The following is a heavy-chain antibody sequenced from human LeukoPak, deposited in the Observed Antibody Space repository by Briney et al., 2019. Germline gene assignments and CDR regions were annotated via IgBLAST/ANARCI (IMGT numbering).Heavy chain of an antibody. CDR2: ISVGGDST. V-gene: IGHV3-23*01. Sequence: PGGSLRLSCAASGFTFSSYVMSWVRQAPGRGLDWVSVISVGGDSTFHADSVKGRFTISRDNSKNTVYMEMNSMRVEDTAVYYCAKGGLRSDWFDSWGQGTLVTVSS. J-gene: IGHJ5*01. CDR1: GFTFSSYV. D-gene: IGHD4-17*01. CDR3: AKGGLRSDWFDS.